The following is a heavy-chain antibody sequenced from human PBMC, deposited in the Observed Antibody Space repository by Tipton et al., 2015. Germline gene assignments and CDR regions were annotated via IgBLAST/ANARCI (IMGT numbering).Heavy chain of an antibody. CDR1: GFTVSSKY. Sequence: SLRLSCAASGFTVSSKYMSWVRQAPGKGLEWVSAISGRGSSTYYADSVKGRFTISRDNSKNRLYLQMNSLRAEDTAVYYCAKLDGDYLSGYYYGMDVWGQGTTVTVSS. D-gene: IGHD4-17*01. V-gene: IGHV3-23*01. CDR2: ISGRGSST. J-gene: IGHJ6*02. CDR3: AKLDGDYLSGYYYGMDV.